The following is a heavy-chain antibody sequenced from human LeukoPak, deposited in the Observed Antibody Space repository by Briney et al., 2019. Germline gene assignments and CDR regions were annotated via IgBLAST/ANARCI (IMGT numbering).Heavy chain of an antibody. CDR2: ISWNSGSI. Sequence: GGSLRLSCAASGFTFSSYEMNWVRQAPGKGLEWVSGISWNSGSIGYADSVKGRFTISRDNAKNSLYLQMNSLRAEDTALYYCAKASPPNYCSSTSCPYYYGMDVWGQGTTVTVSS. V-gene: IGHV3-9*01. J-gene: IGHJ6*02. CDR1: GFTFSSYE. CDR3: AKASPPNYCSSTSCPYYYGMDV. D-gene: IGHD2-2*01.